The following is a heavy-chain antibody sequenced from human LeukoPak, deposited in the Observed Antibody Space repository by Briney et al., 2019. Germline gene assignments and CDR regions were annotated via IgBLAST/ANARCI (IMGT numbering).Heavy chain of an antibody. Sequence: ASVKVSCKASGFTFTSSAMQWVRQARGQRLEWIGWIVVGSGNTNYAQKFQERVTITRDMSTSTAYMELSSLRSEDTAVYYCAADDPHSCYERAGFYWGQGTLVTVSS. J-gene: IGHJ4*02. CDR3: AADDPHSCYERAGFY. CDR1: GFTFTSSA. D-gene: IGHD5-12*01. CDR2: IVVGSGNT. V-gene: IGHV1-58*02.